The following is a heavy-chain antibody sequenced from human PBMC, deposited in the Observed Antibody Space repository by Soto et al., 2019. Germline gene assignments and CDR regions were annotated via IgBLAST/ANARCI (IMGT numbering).Heavy chain of an antibody. CDR2: VYYRGRS. CDR3: LSTRTSVLTQAYFDY. Sequence: PSETLSLTCTVSGGSVSNSNYYWGWIRQSPGKGLEWIGSVYYRGRSYSKSSVKSRVTISVDTSKNQFSLNLNSVTASDTAVYYCLSTRTSVLTQAYFDYWGPGALVTVSS. CDR1: GGSVSNSNYY. D-gene: IGHD7-27*01. J-gene: IGHJ4*02. V-gene: IGHV4-39*01.